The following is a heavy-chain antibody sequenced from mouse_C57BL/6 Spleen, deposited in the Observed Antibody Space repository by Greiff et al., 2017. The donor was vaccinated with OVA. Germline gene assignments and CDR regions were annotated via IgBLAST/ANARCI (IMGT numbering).Heavy chain of an antibody. CDR1: GFTFSDYG. CDR3: ALTGKEAWFAY. J-gene: IGHJ3*01. D-gene: IGHD4-1*01. CDR2: ISSGSSTI. V-gene: IGHV5-17*01. Sequence: EVQLQESGGGLVKPGGSLKLSCAASGFTFSDYGMHWVRQAPEKGLEWVAYISSGSSTIYYADTVTGRFTISRDNAKNTLFLQMTSLRSEDTAMYYCALTGKEAWFAYWGQGTLVTVSA.